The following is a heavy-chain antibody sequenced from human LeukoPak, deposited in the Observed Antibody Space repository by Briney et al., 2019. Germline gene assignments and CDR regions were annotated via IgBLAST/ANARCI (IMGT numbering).Heavy chain of an antibody. D-gene: IGHD3-22*01. CDR2: ISYDGSNK. J-gene: IGHJ4*02. CDR3: AKDVEGYYDSSGYYSYYFDY. Sequence: PGGSLRLSCVASGFTFYDYSMHWVRQAPGKGLEWVAVISYDGSNKYYADSVKGRFTISRDNSKNTLYLQMNSLRAEDTAVYYCAKDVEGYYDSSGYYSYYFDYWGQGTLVTVSS. CDR1: GFTFYDYS. V-gene: IGHV3-30*04.